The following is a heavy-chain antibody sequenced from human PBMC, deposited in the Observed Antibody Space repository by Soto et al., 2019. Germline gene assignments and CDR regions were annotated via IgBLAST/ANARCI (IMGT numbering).Heavy chain of an antibody. D-gene: IGHD2-15*01. J-gene: IGHJ4*02. CDR1: GYTFTSYG. V-gene: IGHV1-18*01. Sequence: ASVKVSCKASGYTFTSYGISWVRQAPGQGLEWMGWISAYNGNTNYAQKLQGRVTMTTDTSTSTAYMELRSLRSDDTAVYYCARDLGGIVVVVAATRAFDYWGQGTLVTVSS. CDR3: ARDLGGIVVVVAATRAFDY. CDR2: ISAYNGNT.